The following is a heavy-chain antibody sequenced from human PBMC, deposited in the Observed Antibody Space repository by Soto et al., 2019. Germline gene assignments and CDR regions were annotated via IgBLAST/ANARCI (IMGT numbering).Heavy chain of an antibody. CDR1: GGSISSSSYY. CDR3: ARRTYDFWSGYYNSEFDY. CDR2: IYYSGST. Sequence: SETLSLTCTVSGGSISSSSYYWGWIRQPPGKGLEWIGSIYYSGSTYYNPSLKSRVTISVDTSKNQFSLKLSSVTAADTAVYYCARRTYDFWSGYYNSEFDYWGQGTLVTVSS. V-gene: IGHV4-39*01. J-gene: IGHJ4*02. D-gene: IGHD3-3*01.